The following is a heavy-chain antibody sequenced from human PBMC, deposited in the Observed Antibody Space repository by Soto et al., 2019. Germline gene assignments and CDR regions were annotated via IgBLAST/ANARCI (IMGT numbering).Heavy chain of an antibody. CDR3: ARGSYCSGGSCYVFDY. D-gene: IGHD2-15*01. CDR1: GYTFTGYY. CDR2: INPNSCGT. J-gene: IGHJ4*02. V-gene: IGHV1-2*04. Sequence: ASVKVSCKASGYTFTGYYMHWVRQAPGQGLEWMGWINPNSCGTNYAQKFQGWVTMTRDTSISTACMELSRLRSDDTAVYYCARGSYCSGGSCYVFDYWGQGTLVIVSS.